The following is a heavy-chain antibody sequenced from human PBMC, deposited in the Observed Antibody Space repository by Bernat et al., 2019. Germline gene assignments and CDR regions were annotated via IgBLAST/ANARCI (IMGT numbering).Heavy chain of an antibody. CDR2: INWNGANI. CDR1: GFPFEDYA. CDR3: ARDISDTSTTIDY. Sequence: EVQLVESGGGLVQPDRSLRLSCAAFGFPFEDYAMHWVRQPPGKGLEWVSTINWNGANIIYADSVKGRFTISRDNAKNSLYLQMNSLRAEDTAFYYCARDISDTSTTIDYWGQGTLVTVSS. V-gene: IGHV3-9*01. D-gene: IGHD5-18*01. J-gene: IGHJ4*02.